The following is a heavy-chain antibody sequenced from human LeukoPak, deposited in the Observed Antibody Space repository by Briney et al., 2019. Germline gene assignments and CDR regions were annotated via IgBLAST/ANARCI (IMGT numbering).Heavy chain of an antibody. J-gene: IGHJ4*02. D-gene: IGHD5-18*01. Sequence: PGGSLRLSCGASGFTFSSYGMHWVRQAPGKGPEWVGRIKSKTDGGTTDYAAPVKGRFTISRDDSKNTLYLQMNSLKTEDTAVYYCTTDVDTAMGLDYWGQGTLVTVSS. CDR1: GFTFSSYG. CDR2: IKSKTDGGTT. CDR3: TTDVDTAMGLDY. V-gene: IGHV3-15*01.